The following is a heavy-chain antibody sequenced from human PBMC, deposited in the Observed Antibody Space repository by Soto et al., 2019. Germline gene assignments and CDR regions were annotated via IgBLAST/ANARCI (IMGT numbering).Heavy chain of an antibody. CDR1: GYTFTSYG. V-gene: IGHV1-18*04. CDR3: ARDPQRSAGNDESSGYPIYY. D-gene: IGHD3-22*01. CDR2: ISAYNGNT. J-gene: IGHJ4*02. Sequence: QVQLVQSGAEVKKPGASVKVSCKASGYTFTSYGISWVRQAPGQGLEWMGWISAYNGNTNYAQKLQGRVTMTTATSTRTAYMELRSLRSDDKAVYYCARDPQRSAGNDESSGYPIYYWGQGTLVTVSS.